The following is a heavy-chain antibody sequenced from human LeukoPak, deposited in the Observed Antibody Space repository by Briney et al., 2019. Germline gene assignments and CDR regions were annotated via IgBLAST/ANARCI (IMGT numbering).Heavy chain of an antibody. J-gene: IGHJ4*02. V-gene: IGHV3-11*01. CDR3: AREMEGDYGSGTFFDL. Sequence: PGGSLRLSCAPSEFVFSDYYMSCIRQAPGKGLEWVSYISDSGSTIYYADSVKGRFTISRDNVKNSLYLQMNGLRAEDTAVYYCAREMEGDYGSGTFFDLWGQGNMVTVSS. D-gene: IGHD3-10*01. CDR2: ISDSGSTI. CDR1: EFVFSDYY.